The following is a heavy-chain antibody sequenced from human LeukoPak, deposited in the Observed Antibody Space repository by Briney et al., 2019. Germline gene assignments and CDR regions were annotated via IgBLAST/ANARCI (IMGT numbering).Heavy chain of an antibody. CDR1: GFTFSSYA. V-gene: IGHV3-23*01. CDR2: ISGSGGST. J-gene: IGHJ4*02. D-gene: IGHD3-22*01. Sequence: PGGSLRLSCAASGFTFSSYAMSWVRQAPGKGLEWVSAISGSGGSTYYADSVKGRFTISRDNSKNTLYLQMISLRADDTAVYYCAKTTKDSSGYLDYWGQGTLVTVSS. CDR3: AKTTKDSSGYLDY.